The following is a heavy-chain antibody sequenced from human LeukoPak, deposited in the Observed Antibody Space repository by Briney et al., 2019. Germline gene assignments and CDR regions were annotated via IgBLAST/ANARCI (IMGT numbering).Heavy chain of an antibody. CDR1: GGSFSGYY. V-gene: IGHV4-34*01. D-gene: IGHD1-7*01. Sequence: SGTLSLTCAVYGGSFSGYYWSWIRQPPGKGLEWIGEINHSGSTNYNPSLKSRVTISVDTSKNQFSLKLSSVTAADTAVYYCARGPAGVPYWNYAPYFDYWGQGTLVTVSS. CDR3: ARGPAGVPYWNYAPYFDY. J-gene: IGHJ4*02. CDR2: INHSGST.